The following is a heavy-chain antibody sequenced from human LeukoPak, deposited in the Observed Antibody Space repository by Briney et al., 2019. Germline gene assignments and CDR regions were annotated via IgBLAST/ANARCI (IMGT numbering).Heavy chain of an antibody. CDR1: GFTFTTYW. CDR2: INQDGSEK. V-gene: IGHV3-7*01. CDR3: ARDFSSTGYSYGYRY. D-gene: IGHD5-18*01. Sequence: GGSLRLSCAASGFTFTTYWMTWVRQAPGKGLEWVANINQDGSEKNYVDSVKGRLTISRDNAKNSLYLQMNSLRVEDTAVYYCARDFSSTGYSYGYRYWGQGTLVTVSS. J-gene: IGHJ4*02.